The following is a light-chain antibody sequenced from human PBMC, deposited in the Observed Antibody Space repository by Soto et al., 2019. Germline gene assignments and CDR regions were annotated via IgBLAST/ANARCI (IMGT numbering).Light chain of an antibody. CDR3: GTWDNSLTAGV. CDR2: EYN. Sequence: QAVVTQPPSVSAAAGQKVTISCSGSSSNIGSRSVSWYQQFPGTAPKLLIYEYNKRPSGIPDRFSGSSSGTSATLVITGLQTGDEADYYCGTWDNSLTAGVFGGGTKLTVL. CDR1: SSNIGSRS. J-gene: IGLJ3*02. V-gene: IGLV1-51*02.